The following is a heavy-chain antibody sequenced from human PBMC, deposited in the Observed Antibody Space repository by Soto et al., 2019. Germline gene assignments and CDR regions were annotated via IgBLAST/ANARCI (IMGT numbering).Heavy chain of an antibody. J-gene: IGHJ4*02. D-gene: IGHD6-13*01. V-gene: IGHV5-51*01. Sequence: GESLKISCKGSGYSFTSYWIGWVRQMPGKGLEWMGIIYPGDSDTRYSPSFQGQVTISADKSISTAYLQWSSLKASDTAMYYCARQAWMGSRFLGLEDPFDYWGQGTLVTVSS. CDR3: ARQAWMGSRFLGLEDPFDY. CDR1: GYSFTSYW. CDR2: IYPGDSDT.